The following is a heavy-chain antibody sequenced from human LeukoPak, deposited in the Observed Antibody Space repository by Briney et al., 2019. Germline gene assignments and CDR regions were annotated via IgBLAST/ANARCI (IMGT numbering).Heavy chain of an antibody. CDR2: IKQDGSEK. V-gene: IGHV3-7*01. CDR1: GFTFSSYW. CDR3: ARALFIAAAGTGY. D-gene: IGHD6-13*01. J-gene: IGHJ4*02. Sequence: PGGSLRLSCAASGFTFSSYWMSWVRQAPGKGLEWVANIKQDGSEKYYVDSVKGRFTISRDNAKNSLYLQMNSLRAEDTAVYYCARALFIAAAGTGYWGQGTLVTVSS.